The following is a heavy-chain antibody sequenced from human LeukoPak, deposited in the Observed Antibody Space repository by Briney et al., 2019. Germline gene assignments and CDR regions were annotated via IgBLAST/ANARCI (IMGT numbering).Heavy chain of an antibody. J-gene: IGHJ4*02. Sequence: EASVKVSCKASGYTFTGYYMHWVRQAPGQGLEWMGRINPNSGGTNYAQKFQGRVTMTRDTSISTAYMELSRLRSDDTAVYYCAREWGPYCSGGSCHAHWGQGTLVTVSS. CDR1: GYTFTGYY. CDR3: AREWGPYCSGGSCHAH. CDR2: INPNSGGT. D-gene: IGHD2-15*01. V-gene: IGHV1-2*06.